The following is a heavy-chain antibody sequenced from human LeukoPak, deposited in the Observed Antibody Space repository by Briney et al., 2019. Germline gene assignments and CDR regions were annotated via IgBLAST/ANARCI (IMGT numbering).Heavy chain of an antibody. Sequence: SVKVSCKASGGTFSSYAISWVRQAPGQGLEWMGGIIPIFGTANYAQKFQGRVTITADESTSTAYMELISLRSEDTAVYYCARNGCSSTSCYVEYWGQGTLVTVSS. CDR1: GGTFSSYA. CDR3: ARNGCSSTSCYVEY. J-gene: IGHJ4*02. V-gene: IGHV1-69*13. D-gene: IGHD2-2*01. CDR2: IIPIFGTA.